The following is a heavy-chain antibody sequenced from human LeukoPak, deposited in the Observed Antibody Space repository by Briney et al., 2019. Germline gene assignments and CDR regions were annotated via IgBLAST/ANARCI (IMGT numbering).Heavy chain of an antibody. D-gene: IGHD2-2*01. CDR1: GDSISGKIYY. CDR3: ARTSLYCSSTSCYHYYYYYMDV. Sequence: PSETLSLTCIVSGDSISGKIYYWGWIRQPPGKGLEWIGSIYYSGTTYYNPSLKSRVTISVDTSKNQFSLKLNSVTAADTAVYYCARTSLYCSSTSCYHYYYYYMDVWGKGTTVTVSS. CDR2: IYYSGTT. V-gene: IGHV4-39*07. J-gene: IGHJ6*03.